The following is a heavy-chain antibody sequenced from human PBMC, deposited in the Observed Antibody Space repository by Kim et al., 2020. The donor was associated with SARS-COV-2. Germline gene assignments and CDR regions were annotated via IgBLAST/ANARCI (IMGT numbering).Heavy chain of an antibody. CDR1: GFTFSDYA. CDR2: TTRSGDGS. Sequence: GGSLRLSCAGFGFTFSDYAIHWVRRAPGKGLEYVSATTRSGDGSFYADSVEDRFTISRDNSKNTLYLQMNSLRLEDTSLYYCVRYGRNYGAVLWGQGSLVIVSS. V-gene: IGHV3-64D*06. CDR3: VRYGRNYGAVL. J-gene: IGHJ4*02. D-gene: IGHD1-7*01.